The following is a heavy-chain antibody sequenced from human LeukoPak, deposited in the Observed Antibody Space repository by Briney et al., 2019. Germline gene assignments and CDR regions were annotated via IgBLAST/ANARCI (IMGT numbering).Heavy chain of an antibody. CDR2: IKQDGSEK. CDR1: GFTFSSYW. D-gene: IGHD4-17*01. J-gene: IGHJ6*02. Sequence: GGSLRLSCAASGFTFSSYWMSWVRQAPGKGLEWVANIKQDGSEKYYVDSVKGRFTISRDNAKNSLYLQMNSLRAEDTAVYYCARDDYGDHVGGMDVWGQGTTVTVSS. V-gene: IGHV3-7*01. CDR3: ARDDYGDHVGGMDV.